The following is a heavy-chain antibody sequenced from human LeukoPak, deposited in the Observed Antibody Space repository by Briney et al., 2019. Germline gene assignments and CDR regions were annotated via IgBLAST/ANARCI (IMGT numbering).Heavy chain of an antibody. J-gene: IGHJ6*03. CDR3: ARGSPYYYDSSGYRSYYYMDV. V-gene: IGHV1-69*05. D-gene: IGHD3-22*01. CDR2: IIPIFGTA. CDR1: GGTFSSYA. Sequence: ASVKVSCKASGGTFSSYAISWVRQAPGQGLEWMGGIIPIFGTANYAQKFQGRVTITTDESTSTAYMELSSLRSEDTAVYYCARGSPYYYDSSGYRSYYYMDVWGKGTTVTVSS.